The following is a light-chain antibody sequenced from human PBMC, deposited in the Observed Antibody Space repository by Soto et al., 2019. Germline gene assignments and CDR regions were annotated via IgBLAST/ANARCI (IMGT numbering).Light chain of an antibody. CDR2: GAS. CDR3: LQSYSTPYT. CDR1: QSIRSH. Sequence: DIQMTQSPSSLSASVRDRVTITCRASQSIRSHLSWYQQKPGKAPKLLIYGASSLQSGVTSRFSGSGSGTDFTLTISSLQPDDFAAYYCLQSYSTPYTFGQGTKLEI. V-gene: IGKV1-39*01. J-gene: IGKJ2*01.